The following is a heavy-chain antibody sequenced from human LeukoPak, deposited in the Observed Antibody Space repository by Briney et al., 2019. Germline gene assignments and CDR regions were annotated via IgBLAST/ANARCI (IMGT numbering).Heavy chain of an antibody. CDR2: IKQDGSEK. Sequence: PGGSLRLSCAASGFTLSSHWMSWVRQAPGKGLEWVASIKQDGSEKGYVDSVKGRFAISRDNAKNSLYLQMDTLRAEDTAVYYCVRNGGHFDFWGQGTLVTVSS. J-gene: IGHJ4*02. V-gene: IGHV3-7*05. D-gene: IGHD2-15*01. CDR1: GFTLSSHW. CDR3: VRNGGHFDF.